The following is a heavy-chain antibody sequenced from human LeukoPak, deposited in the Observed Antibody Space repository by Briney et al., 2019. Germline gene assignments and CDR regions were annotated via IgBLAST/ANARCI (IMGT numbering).Heavy chain of an antibody. CDR2: INPNSGGT. J-gene: IGHJ3*02. V-gene: IGHV1-2*02. CDR1: GYTFTGYY. D-gene: IGHD3-22*01. Sequence: ASVKVSCKASGYTFTGYYMHWVRQAPGQGLEWMGWINPNSGGTNYAQKFQGRVTMTRDTSISTAYMELSRLRSDDTAVYYCARGESYDSSLIPFDIWGQGTMVTVSS. CDR3: ARGESYDSSLIPFDI.